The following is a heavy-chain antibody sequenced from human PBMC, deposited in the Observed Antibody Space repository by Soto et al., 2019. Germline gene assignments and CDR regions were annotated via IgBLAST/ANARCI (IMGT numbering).Heavy chain of an antibody. CDR3: ARGSVVVPAAIGPRSWFDP. D-gene: IGHD2-2*01. V-gene: IGHV1-2*04. CDR2: INPNSGGT. CDR1: GYTFTGYY. Sequence: QVQLVQSGAEVKKPGASVKVSCKASGYTFTGYYMHWVRQAPGQGLEWMGWINPNSGGTNYAQEFQGWVTMTRDTSISTAYMELSRLRSDDTAVYYCARGSVVVPAAIGPRSWFDPWGQGTLVTVSS. J-gene: IGHJ5*02.